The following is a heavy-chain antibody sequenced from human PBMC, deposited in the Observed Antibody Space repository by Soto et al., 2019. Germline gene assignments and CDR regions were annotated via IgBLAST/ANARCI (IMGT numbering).Heavy chain of an antibody. D-gene: IGHD3-10*01. V-gene: IGHV1-69*06. Sequence: SVKVSCKASGGTFSSYAISWVRQAPGQGLEWMGGIIPIFGTANYAQKFQGRVTITADKSTSTAYMELSSLRSEDTAVYYCAGLLWFGELLSGAFDIWGQGTMVT. CDR3: AGLLWFGELLSGAFDI. CDR1: GGTFSSYA. J-gene: IGHJ3*02. CDR2: IIPIFGTA.